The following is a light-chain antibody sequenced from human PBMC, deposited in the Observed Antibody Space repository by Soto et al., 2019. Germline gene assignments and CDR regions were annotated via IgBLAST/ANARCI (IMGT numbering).Light chain of an antibody. V-gene: IGLV1-40*01. CDR1: SSNIGAGYD. J-gene: IGLJ3*02. Sequence: QSVLTQPPSVSGAPGQRVTISCTGSSSNIGAGYDVPWYQQLPGTAPKLLIYGNSKRPSGVPDRFSGSKSGTSASLAITGLQAEDEADYYCQSYASSLSGWVFGGGTKLTVL. CDR2: GNS. CDR3: QSYASSLSGWV.